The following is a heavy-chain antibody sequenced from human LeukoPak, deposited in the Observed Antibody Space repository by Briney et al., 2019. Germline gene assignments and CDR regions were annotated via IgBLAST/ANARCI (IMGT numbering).Heavy chain of an antibody. CDR3: AKDHYYGSGSYFRRTYYYYYYMDV. D-gene: IGHD3-10*01. V-gene: IGHV3-33*06. Sequence: GRSLRLSCAASGFTFSSYGMRWVRQAPGKGLEWVAVIWYDGSNKYYADSVKGRFTISRDNSKNTLYLQMNSLRAEDTAVYYCAKDHYYGSGSYFRRTYYYYYYMDVWGKGTTVTVSS. CDR2: IWYDGSNK. CDR1: GFTFSSYG. J-gene: IGHJ6*03.